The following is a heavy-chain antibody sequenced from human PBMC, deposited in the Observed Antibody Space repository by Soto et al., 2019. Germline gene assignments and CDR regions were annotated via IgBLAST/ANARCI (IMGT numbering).Heavy chain of an antibody. CDR1: GYTFTSYA. J-gene: IGHJ5*02. CDR3: ARGPLLRSRGWLDP. V-gene: IGHV1-3*01. CDR2: INAGNGNT. Sequence: ASVKLSCKASGYTFTSYAIHWVRQAPGQRLEWMGWINAGNGNTKYSQKFQGRVTITRDTSASTAYMELSSLRSEDTAVYYCARGPLLRSRGWLDPWGQGTLVTVSS. D-gene: IGHD5-12*01.